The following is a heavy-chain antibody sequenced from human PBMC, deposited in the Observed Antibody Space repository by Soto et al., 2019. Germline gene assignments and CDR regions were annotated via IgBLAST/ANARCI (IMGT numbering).Heavy chain of an antibody. CDR3: ARPRYPGYTYGFDS. CDR1: GGSISSYS. J-gene: IGHJ5*01. V-gene: IGHV4-59*08. Sequence: QVQLQESGPGLVEPSETLSLTCTVSGGSISSYSWSWIRQPPGKGLEWIGCIYYSGSTNYNPSLKSRVTISVDMSKNQFSLKLSSVTAADTAVYYCARPRYPGYTYGFDSWGQGTLVTVSS. D-gene: IGHD5-18*01. CDR2: IYYSGST.